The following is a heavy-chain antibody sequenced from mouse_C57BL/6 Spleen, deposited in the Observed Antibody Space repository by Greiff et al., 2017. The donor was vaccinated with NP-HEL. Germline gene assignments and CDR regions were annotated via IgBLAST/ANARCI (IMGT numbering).Heavy chain of an antibody. V-gene: IGHV14-4*01. CDR1: GFNIKDDY. Sequence: VQLKESGAELVRPGASVKLSCTASGFNIKDDYMHWVKQRPEQGLEWIGWIDPENGDTEYASKFQGKATITADTSSNTAYLQLSSLTSEDTAVYYCTPITTGYFDVWGTGTTVTVSS. J-gene: IGHJ1*03. CDR3: TPITTGYFDV. D-gene: IGHD1-1*01. CDR2: IDPENGDT.